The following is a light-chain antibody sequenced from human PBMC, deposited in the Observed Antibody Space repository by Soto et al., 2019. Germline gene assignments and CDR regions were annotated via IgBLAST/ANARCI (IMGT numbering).Light chain of an antibody. J-gene: IGKJ4*01. CDR3: RQYGTSLGFP. V-gene: IGKV3-20*01. Sequence: ETVLTQSPGTLSLSPGERATLSCRASQSVSSNLLAWYQEKPGQAPRLLIFGASKRATGIPDRFSGSGSGTEFTLTITRLEPEDFAVYYCRQYGTSLGFPVGGGTKVDIK. CDR1: QSVSSNL. CDR2: GAS.